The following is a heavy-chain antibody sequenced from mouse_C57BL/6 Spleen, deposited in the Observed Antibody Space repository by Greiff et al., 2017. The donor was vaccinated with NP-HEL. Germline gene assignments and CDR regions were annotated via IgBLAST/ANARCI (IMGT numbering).Heavy chain of an antibody. Sequence: VQLQQSGPELVKPGASVKISCKASGYAFSSSWMNWVKQRPGKGLEWIGRIYPGDGDTNYNGKFKGKATLTADKSSSTAYMQLSSLTSEDSAVYFCAPYYYGSSPWYFDVWGTGTTGTVSS. CDR2: IYPGDGDT. CDR3: APYYYGSSPWYFDV. V-gene: IGHV1-82*01. D-gene: IGHD1-1*01. J-gene: IGHJ1*03. CDR1: GYAFSSSW.